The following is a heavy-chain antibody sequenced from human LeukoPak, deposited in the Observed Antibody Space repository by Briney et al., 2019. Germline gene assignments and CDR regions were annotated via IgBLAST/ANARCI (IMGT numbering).Heavy chain of an antibody. J-gene: IGHJ4*02. CDR2: ISYDGSNK. CDR1: GFTFSSYA. D-gene: IGHD4-23*01. Sequence: GGSLRLSCAASGFTFSSYAMHWVRQAPGKGLEWVAVISYDGSNKYYADSVKGRFTISRDNSKNTLYLQMNSLRAEDTAVYYCAKDLRGGNSVDWGQGTLVTVSS. V-gene: IGHV3-30-3*01. CDR3: AKDLRGGNSVD.